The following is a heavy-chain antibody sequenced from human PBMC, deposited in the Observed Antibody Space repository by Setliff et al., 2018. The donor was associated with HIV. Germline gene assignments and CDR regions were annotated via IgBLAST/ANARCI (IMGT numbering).Heavy chain of an antibody. D-gene: IGHD3-22*01. CDR3: ARGGGYDRSGYYPFDY. CDR2: ILYGGNT. Sequence: SETLSLTCTVSGGSVSSRGYYWGWIRQPPGKGPEWIANILYGGNTYYNPSLKIRVTISVDTSKNHFSLKLNSVTADDTAVYYCARGGGYDRSGYYPFDYWGQGTPVTVSS. CDR1: GGSVSSRGYY. J-gene: IGHJ4*02. V-gene: IGHV4-39*02.